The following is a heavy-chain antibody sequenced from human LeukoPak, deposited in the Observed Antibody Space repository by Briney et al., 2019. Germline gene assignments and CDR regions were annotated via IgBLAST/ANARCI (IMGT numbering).Heavy chain of an antibody. J-gene: IGHJ6*02. CDR3: AKARPAIAARVGNYYGLDV. CDR1: GLTFTSYG. CDR2: ISYDGSNK. D-gene: IGHD6-6*01. Sequence: GGSLRLSCAASGLTFTSYGMHWVRQAPGKGLEWVALISYDGSNKYYADSVKGRFTISRDNSKNTLYLQMNTLRAEDTAVYYCAKARPAIAARVGNYYGLDVWGQGTTVTVSS. V-gene: IGHV3-30*18.